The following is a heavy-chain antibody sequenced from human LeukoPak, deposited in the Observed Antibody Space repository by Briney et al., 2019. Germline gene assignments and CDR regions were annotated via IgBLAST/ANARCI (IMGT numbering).Heavy chain of an antibody. V-gene: IGHV3-21*01. CDR3: ARDGYQVPTIFGTFDP. J-gene: IGHJ5*02. D-gene: IGHD3-3*01. CDR2: ISAGSRHI. CDR1: GFTFSSYT. Sequence: PGGSLRLSCAASGFTFSSYTMNWVRQAPGKGLEWVSIISAGSRHIYYADSVKGRFTISRDDAKNSLYLQMNSLRAEDTAVYYCARDGYQVPTIFGTFDPWGQGTLVTVSS.